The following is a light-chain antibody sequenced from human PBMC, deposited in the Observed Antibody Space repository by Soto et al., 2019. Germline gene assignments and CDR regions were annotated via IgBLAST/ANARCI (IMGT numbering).Light chain of an antibody. CDR1: SSNIGSNT. CDR3: SSYTSTTTVRFV. J-gene: IGLJ1*01. Sequence: QSVLTQPRSASGTPGQRVTISCSGSSSNIGSNTVNWYQQLPGTAPKLLISNNNQRPSGVPDRFSGSKSGTSASLAISGLQSEDEALYYCSSYTSTTTVRFVFGTGTKVTVL. V-gene: IGLV1-44*01. CDR2: NNN.